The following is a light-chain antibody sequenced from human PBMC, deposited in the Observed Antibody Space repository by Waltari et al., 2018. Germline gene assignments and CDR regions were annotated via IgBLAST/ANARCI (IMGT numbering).Light chain of an antibody. CDR2: GAS. V-gene: IGKV3-20*01. J-gene: IGKJ1*01. CDR3: QEYATSVRT. Sequence: IVLTQSPGTLSLSTGETATLSCRASQSVRNNFLAWYQQKPDQAPRLLVYGASSRASGIPDRFSGSGSGTDFALTINRLEPEDFATYYCQEYATSVRTFGPGTKVEIK. CDR1: QSVRNNF.